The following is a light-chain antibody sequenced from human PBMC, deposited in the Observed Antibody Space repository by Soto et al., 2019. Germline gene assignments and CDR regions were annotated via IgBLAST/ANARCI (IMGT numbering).Light chain of an antibody. CDR3: HHYSRSPPYT. V-gene: IGKV3-20*01. J-gene: IGKJ2*01. CDR2: GAS. Sequence: EIVLTQSPDTLSLSPGERATVSCRASQSVSNNDLAWYQQRPGQAPRLVLYGASTRPTGIPDRFSGSGSGTEFTLTISRLEPEDFAVYYCHHYSRSPPYTFGQATKLDIK. CDR1: QSVSNND.